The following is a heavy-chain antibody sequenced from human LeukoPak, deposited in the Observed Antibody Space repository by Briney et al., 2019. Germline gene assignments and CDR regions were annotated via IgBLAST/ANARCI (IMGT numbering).Heavy chain of an antibody. CDR3: AREGASSSFGY. Sequence: GGSLRLSCVASGFTFSIYTMSWVRQAPGKGLEWVSSITSSSSSMYSADSVKGRLTISRDNAKNSLYLQMNSLRAVDTAVYYCAREGASSSFGYWGQGTLVTVSS. D-gene: IGHD6-13*01. V-gene: IGHV3-21*04. J-gene: IGHJ4*02. CDR2: ITSSSSSM. CDR1: GFTFSIYT.